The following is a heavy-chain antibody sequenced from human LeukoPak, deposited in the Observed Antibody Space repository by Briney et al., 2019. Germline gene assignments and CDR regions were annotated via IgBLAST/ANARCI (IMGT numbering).Heavy chain of an antibody. CDR1: GFTFDDYA. J-gene: IGHJ4*02. Sequence: GGSPRLSCAASGFTFDDYAMHWVRQASGKGLEWGSGISWNSGSIGYADSVKGRFTISRDNAKNSLYLQMNSLRAEDTALYYCAKGMDIVATRVFDYWGQGTLVTVSS. V-gene: IGHV3-9*01. CDR2: ISWNSGSI. D-gene: IGHD5-12*01. CDR3: AKGMDIVATRVFDY.